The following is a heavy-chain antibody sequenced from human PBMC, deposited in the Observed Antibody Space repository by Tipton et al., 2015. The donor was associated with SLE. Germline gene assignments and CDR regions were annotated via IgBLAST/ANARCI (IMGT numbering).Heavy chain of an antibody. CDR3: ARQVLRIPYDAFDI. D-gene: IGHD3-10*01. Sequence: TLSLTCAVYGGSFSGYYWGWIRQPPGKGLEWIGSIYYSGSTYYNPSLKSRVTISVDTSKNQFSLKLSSVTAADTAVYYCARQVLRIPYDAFDIWGQGTMVTVSS. CDR1: GGSFSGYY. J-gene: IGHJ3*02. V-gene: IGHV4-39*01. CDR2: IYYSGST.